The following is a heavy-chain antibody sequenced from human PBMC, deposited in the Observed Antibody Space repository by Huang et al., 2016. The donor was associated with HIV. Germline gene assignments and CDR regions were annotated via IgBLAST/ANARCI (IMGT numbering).Heavy chain of an antibody. V-gene: IGHV3-7*01. CDR1: GFPFRSYS. J-gene: IGHJ3*01. CDR2: RDQDGFEK. CDR3: ARMSADIGSDAFHV. D-gene: IGHD5-12*01. Sequence: DVQLVQSGGGLVRPGGSLGLSCAASGFPFRSYSMTWVRQAPGKGLEWVANRDQDGFEKYYVDSVEGRFTISRDNAKNSLSLQMNSLRAEDTAVYYCARMSADIGSDAFHVWGQGTMVAVSS.